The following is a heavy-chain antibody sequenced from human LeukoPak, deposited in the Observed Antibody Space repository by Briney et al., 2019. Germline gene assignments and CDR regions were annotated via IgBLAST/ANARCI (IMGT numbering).Heavy chain of an antibody. CDR1: GGSISGYY. CDR3: ATVAVIRGVTYFDY. V-gene: IGHV4-59*01. D-gene: IGHD3-10*01. CDR2: IFYSGST. Sequence: SETLSLTCSVSGGSISGYYWTWIRQPPGKRLEWIGYIFYSGSTDYNPSLESRVTISVDTSKNQFSLKLRSVTAADTAVYYCATVAVIRGVTYFDYWGQGTLVTVSS. J-gene: IGHJ4*02.